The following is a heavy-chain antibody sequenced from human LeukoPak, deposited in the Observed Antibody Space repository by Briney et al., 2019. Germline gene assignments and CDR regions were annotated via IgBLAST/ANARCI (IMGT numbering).Heavy chain of an antibody. Sequence: GSSVKVSCKASGGTLSRYAISWVRQAPGQGPEWMGGIIPIFGTTNYAQKLQGRVTMTTDTSTSTAYMELRSLRSDDTAVYYCARDGSGSYYNHWGQGTLVTVSS. CDR2: IIPIFGTT. D-gene: IGHD3-10*01. CDR1: GGTLSRYA. V-gene: IGHV1-69*05. J-gene: IGHJ5*02. CDR3: ARDGSGSYYNH.